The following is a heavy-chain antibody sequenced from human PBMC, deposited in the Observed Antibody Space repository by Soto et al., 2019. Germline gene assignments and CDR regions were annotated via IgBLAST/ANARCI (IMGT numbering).Heavy chain of an antibody. V-gene: IGHV4-4*07. CDR3: AREGSYSAYNFAHGIQLWSFDF. Sequence: SETLSLTCTVSGGSINTFYWSWVRQPAGKGLEWIGRIFSSGRTSFNPSLESRVAMSVDTSKNHFSLNLSSVTAADMAVYYCAREGSYSAYNFAHGIQLWSFDFWGQGTLVTVSS. J-gene: IGHJ4*02. D-gene: IGHD5-12*01. CDR1: GGSINTFY. CDR2: IFSSGRT.